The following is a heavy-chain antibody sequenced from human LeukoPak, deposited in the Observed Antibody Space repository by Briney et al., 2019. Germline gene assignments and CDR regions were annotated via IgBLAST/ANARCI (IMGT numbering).Heavy chain of an antibody. D-gene: IGHD3-22*01. Sequence: GESLKLSCAASKFIFRDYAMSWVRQAPGEGLEWVSSLSGTGASTYYADSVKGRFTISRDNSKNTLYVQMNRLRAEDTAVYYCAKGAYYDSTGYVDYWGQGTLVTVSS. V-gene: IGHV3-23*01. CDR1: KFIFRDYA. J-gene: IGHJ4*02. CDR3: AKGAYYDSTGYVDY. CDR2: LSGTGAST.